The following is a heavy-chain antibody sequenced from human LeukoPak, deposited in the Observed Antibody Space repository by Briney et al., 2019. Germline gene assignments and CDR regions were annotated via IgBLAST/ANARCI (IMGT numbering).Heavy chain of an antibody. D-gene: IGHD2-15*01. CDR3: AGGGVVGATQVLWYFDL. V-gene: IGHV3-74*01. CDR2: INSDGSST. Sequence: PGGSLRLSCAASGFTLRSYWMHWVRQAPGKGLVWVSRINSDGSSTSYADSVKGRFTISRDNAKNTLYLQLNNLRAEDTAVYYCAGGGVVGATQVLWYFDLWGRGTLVTVSS. J-gene: IGHJ2*01. CDR1: GFTLRSYW.